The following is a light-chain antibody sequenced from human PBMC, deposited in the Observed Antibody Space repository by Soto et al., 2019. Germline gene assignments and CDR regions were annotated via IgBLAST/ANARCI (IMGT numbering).Light chain of an antibody. J-gene: IGKJ5*01. Sequence: VLTRSPATLSLSPWEIAALSCMASQSVSSYLAWYQQKPGQAPRLLIYDTSNRATGVPARFSGSGSGTDFTLTISSLEPEDCAIYYCQQRQYWPPITFGQGTRLEI. CDR1: QSVSSY. CDR3: QQRQYWPPIT. V-gene: IGKV3-11*01. CDR2: DTS.